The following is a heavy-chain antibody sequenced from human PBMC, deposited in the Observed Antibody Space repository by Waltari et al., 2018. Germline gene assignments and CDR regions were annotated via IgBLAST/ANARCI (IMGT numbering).Heavy chain of an antibody. Sequence: QLQLQESGPGLVKTSETLSLTCTVSGGSISSSSYYWGWIRQPPGKGLEWIGSIYYSGSTYYNPSLKSRVTISVDTSKNQFSLKLSSVTAADTAVYYCARRRGDSSGSDYWGQGTLVTVSS. CDR1: GGSISSSSYY. CDR2: IYYSGST. D-gene: IGHD6-19*01. V-gene: IGHV4-39*01. J-gene: IGHJ4*02. CDR3: ARRRGDSSGSDY.